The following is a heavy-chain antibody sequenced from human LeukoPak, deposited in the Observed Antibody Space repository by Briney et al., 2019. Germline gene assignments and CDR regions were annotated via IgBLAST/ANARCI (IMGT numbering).Heavy chain of an antibody. V-gene: IGHV4-30-2*01. CDR1: GFSINTGGYS. CDR3: ARDRGSGYFDY. D-gene: IGHD3-10*01. CDR2: IYHRGST. J-gene: IGHJ4*02. Sequence: PSETLSLTCTVSGFSINTGGYSWNWIRQPPGQGLEWTGSIYHRGSTSYTPSLASRVTISLDTSENQFSLKLSSVAAADTAVYYCARDRGSGYFDYWGQGALVTVSS.